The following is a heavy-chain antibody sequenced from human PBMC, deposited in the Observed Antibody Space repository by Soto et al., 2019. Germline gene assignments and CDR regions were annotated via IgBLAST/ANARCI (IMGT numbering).Heavy chain of an antibody. V-gene: IGHV6-1*01. CDR1: GDSVSSNSAA. CDR3: ASSAHDFWSGYDYYGMEV. D-gene: IGHD3-3*01. CDR2: TYYRSKWYN. J-gene: IGHJ6*02. Sequence: SQTLSLTCAISGDSVSSNSAAWNWIRQSPSRGLEWLGRTYYRSKWYNDYAVSVKSRITINPDTSKNQFSLQLNSVTPEDTAVYYCASSAHDFWSGYDYYGMEVWGQGTTVTVSS.